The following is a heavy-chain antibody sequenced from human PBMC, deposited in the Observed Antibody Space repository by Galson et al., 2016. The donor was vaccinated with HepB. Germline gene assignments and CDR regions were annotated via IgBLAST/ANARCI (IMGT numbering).Heavy chain of an antibody. V-gene: IGHV4-4*02. CDR2: ISHSGIS. D-gene: IGHD2-2*01. CDR1: GGSISSKNW. Sequence: ETLSLTCAVSGGSISSKNWWSWVRQPPGKGLEWIGEISHSGISTYNPSLKSRVTISADKSKNQFSLKLNSVTAADTAVYYCARGTSFQGLDYWGQGTLVTVSS. J-gene: IGHJ4*02. CDR3: ARGTSFQGLDY.